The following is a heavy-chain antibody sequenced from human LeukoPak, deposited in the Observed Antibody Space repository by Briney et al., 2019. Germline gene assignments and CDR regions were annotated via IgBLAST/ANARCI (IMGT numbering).Heavy chain of an antibody. CDR3: ARAIYCSGGSCYQFDY. CDR2: INPSGGST. CDR1: VYTFTTYY. J-gene: IGHJ4*02. V-gene: IGHV1-46*01. Sequence: ASVKVSCKASVYTFTTYYMHWVRQAPGQGLEWMGIINPSGGSTNYAQKFQGRVTMTRDTSTSTVYMELSSLRSEDTAVYYCARAIYCSGGSCYQFDYWGQGTLVTVSS. D-gene: IGHD2-15*01.